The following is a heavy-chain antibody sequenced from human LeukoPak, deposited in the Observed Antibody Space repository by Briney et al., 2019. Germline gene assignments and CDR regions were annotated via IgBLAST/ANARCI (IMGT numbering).Heavy chain of an antibody. J-gene: IGHJ6*02. CDR2: ISYDGSNK. CDR3: AKDYSNYYYYGMDV. V-gene: IGHV3-30*18. CDR1: GFTFSSYG. Sequence: GGSLRLSCAASGFTFSSYGMHWVRQAPGKGLEWVAVISYDGSNKYYADSVKGRFTISRDNSKNTLYLQMNSLRAEDTAVYYCAKDYSNYYYYGMDVWVQGTTVTVSS. D-gene: IGHD4-11*01.